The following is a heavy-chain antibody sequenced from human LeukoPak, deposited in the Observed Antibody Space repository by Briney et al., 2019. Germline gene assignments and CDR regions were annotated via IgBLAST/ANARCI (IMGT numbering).Heavy chain of an antibody. J-gene: IGHJ4*02. D-gene: IGHD6-19*01. Sequence: GGSLRLSCAASGFTFDDYGMSWVRQAPGKGLEWVAGIHWNGGSTGYVDSVKGRFTISRDNAKNSLYLQMNSLRAEDTAVYYCARDGQMSSGWYFHYWGLGTLVTVSS. CDR3: ARDGQMSSGWYFHY. CDR2: IHWNGGST. V-gene: IGHV3-20*04. CDR1: GFTFDDYG.